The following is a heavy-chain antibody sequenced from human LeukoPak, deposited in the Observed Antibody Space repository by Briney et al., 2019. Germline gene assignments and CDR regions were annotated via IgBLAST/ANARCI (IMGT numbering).Heavy chain of an antibody. CDR2: IKQDGSEK. CDR1: GFTVSSNY. V-gene: IGHV3-7*01. J-gene: IGHJ4*02. Sequence: GGSLRLSCAASGFTVSSNYMSWVRQAPGKGLEWVANIKQDGSEKYYVDSVKGRFTISRDNAKNSLYLQMNSLRAEDTAVYYCARDVYSSSNYWGQGTLVTVPS. D-gene: IGHD6-6*01. CDR3: ARDVYSSSNY.